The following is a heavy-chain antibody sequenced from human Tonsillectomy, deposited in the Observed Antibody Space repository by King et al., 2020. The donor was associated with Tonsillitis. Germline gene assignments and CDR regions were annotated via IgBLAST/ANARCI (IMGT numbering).Heavy chain of an antibody. V-gene: IGHV1-2*02. CDR3: ARVPFHCSSTSCYFDY. Sequence: QLVESGAEVKKPGASVKVSCKASGYTFTGYYMHWVRQAPGQGLEWMGWINPNSGGTNYAQKFQGRVTMTRDTSISTAYMELRRLRSDDTAVYYCARVPFHCSSTSCYFDYWGQGTLVTVSS. J-gene: IGHJ4*02. CDR1: GYTFTGYY. D-gene: IGHD2-2*01. CDR2: INPNSGGT.